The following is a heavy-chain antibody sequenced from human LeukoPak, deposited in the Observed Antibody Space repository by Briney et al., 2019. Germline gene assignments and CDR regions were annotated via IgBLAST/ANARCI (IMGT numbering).Heavy chain of an antibody. V-gene: IGHV4-39*07. J-gene: IGHJ5*02. CDR2: IYTSGST. CDR3: ARDSKLGWFDP. D-gene: IGHD3-16*01. Sequence: PSETLSLTCTVSGGSISSSSYYWGWIRQPPGKGLEWIGRIYTSGSTNYNPSLKSRVTISVDTSKNQFSLKLSSVTAADTAVYYCARDSKLGWFDPWGQGTLVTVSS. CDR1: GGSISSSSYY.